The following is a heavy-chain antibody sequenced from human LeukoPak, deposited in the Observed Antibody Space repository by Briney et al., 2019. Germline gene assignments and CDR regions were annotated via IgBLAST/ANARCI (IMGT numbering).Heavy chain of an antibody. CDR3: ARVRKLLPLHYYYYYYMDV. V-gene: IGHV3-11*01. CDR1: GFIFSDYY. D-gene: IGHD2-15*01. CDR2: ISSSGSTI. Sequence: KAGGSLRLSCAASGFIFSDYYMSWIRQAPGEGLEWVSYISSSGSTIYYADSVKGRFTISRDNAKNSLYLQMNSLRAEDTAVYYCARVRKLLPLHYYYYYYMDVWGKGTTVTISS. J-gene: IGHJ6*03.